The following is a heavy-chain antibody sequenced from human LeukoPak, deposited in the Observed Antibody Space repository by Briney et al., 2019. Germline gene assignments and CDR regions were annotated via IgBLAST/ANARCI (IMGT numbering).Heavy chain of an antibody. CDR2: IKSKTDGGTT. J-gene: IGHJ4*02. D-gene: IGHD1-26*01. Sequence: PGGSLRLSCAASGFTFSSAWMSWVRQAPGKGLEWVGRIKSKTDGGTTDYAAPVKGRFTISRDDSKNTLYLQMNSLKTEDTAVYYCTTDRGSYYTDYWGQGTLVTVSS. V-gene: IGHV3-15*01. CDR3: TTDRGSYYTDY. CDR1: GFTFSSAW.